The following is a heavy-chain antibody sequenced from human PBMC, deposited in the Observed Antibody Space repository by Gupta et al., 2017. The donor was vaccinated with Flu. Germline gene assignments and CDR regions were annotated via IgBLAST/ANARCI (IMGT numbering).Heavy chain of an antibody. V-gene: IGHV4-39*01. J-gene: IGHJ4*02. CDR3: SRHVKGEAVSGTGNFDY. CDR2: VYYTGST. D-gene: IGHD6-19*01. CDR1: GGSTSSSSYY. Sequence: QVQLQESGPGPAKPSETMSLTRPVSGGSTSSSSYYWGWIRQPPGKGLEWIGSVYYTGSTFYNPSLERRITIAVDTSRNQFSLRLSSVTAADTAIYYCSRHVKGEAVSGTGNFDYWGQGILVTVSS.